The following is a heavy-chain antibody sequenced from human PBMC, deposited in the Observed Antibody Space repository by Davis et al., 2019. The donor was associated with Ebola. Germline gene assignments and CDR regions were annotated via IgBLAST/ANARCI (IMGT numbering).Heavy chain of an antibody. D-gene: IGHD1-7*01. V-gene: IGHV1-69*13. CDR1: GGTFSSYA. CDR2: IIPIFGTA. CDR3: AREKLELLGHGMDV. J-gene: IGHJ6*02. Sequence: SVQVSCKASGGTFSSYAISWVRQAPGQGLEWMGGIIPIFGTANYAQKFQGRVTITADESTSTAYMELSSLRSEDTAVYYCAREKLELLGHGMDVWGQGTTVTVSS.